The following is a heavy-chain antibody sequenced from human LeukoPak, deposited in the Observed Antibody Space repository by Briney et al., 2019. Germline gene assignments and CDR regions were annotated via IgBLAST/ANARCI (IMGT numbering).Heavy chain of an antibody. D-gene: IGHD3-3*01. CDR1: GFTFSSYE. CDR2: ISSSGSTI. J-gene: IGHJ4*02. V-gene: IGHV3-48*03. Sequence: PGGSLRLSCAASGFTFSSYEMNWVRQAPGKGLEWVSYISSSGSTIYYADSVKGRFTISRDNAKNSLYLQMNSLRAEDTAVYYCARTYYDFWSGYTGMGHIDCWGQGTLVTVSS. CDR3: ARTYYDFWSGYTGMGHIDC.